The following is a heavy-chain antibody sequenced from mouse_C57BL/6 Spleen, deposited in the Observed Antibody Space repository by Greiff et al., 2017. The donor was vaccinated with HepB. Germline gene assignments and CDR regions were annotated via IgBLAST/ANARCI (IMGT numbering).Heavy chain of an antibody. D-gene: IGHD1-1*01. Sequence: QVQLQQSGPELVKPGASVKISCKASGYAFSSSWMNWVKQRPGKGLEWIGRIYPGDGDTNYNGKFKGKATLTADKSSSTAYMQLSSLTSEDSAVYFCANYYGSSPAMDYWGQGTSVTVSS. V-gene: IGHV1-82*01. CDR1: GYAFSSSW. CDR2: IYPGDGDT. J-gene: IGHJ4*01. CDR3: ANYYGSSPAMDY.